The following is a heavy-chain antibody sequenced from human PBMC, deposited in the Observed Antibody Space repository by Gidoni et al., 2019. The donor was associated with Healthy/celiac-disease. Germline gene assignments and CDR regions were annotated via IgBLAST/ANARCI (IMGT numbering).Heavy chain of an antibody. CDR3: AKDEVGGQWLVPLPPH. Sequence: QVQLVESGGGVVQPGRSLRLSCAASGFTFSSYGMHWVRQAPGKGLEWVAVISYDGSNKYYADSVKGRFTISRDNSKNTLYLQMNSLRAEDTAVYYCAKDEVGGQWLVPLPPHWGQGTLVTVSS. CDR1: GFTFSSYG. J-gene: IGHJ4*02. D-gene: IGHD6-19*01. V-gene: IGHV3-30*18. CDR2: ISYDGSNK.